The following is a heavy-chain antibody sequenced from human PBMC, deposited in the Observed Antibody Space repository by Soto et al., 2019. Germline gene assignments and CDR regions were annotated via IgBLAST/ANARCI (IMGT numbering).Heavy chain of an antibody. V-gene: IGHV3-30-3*01. D-gene: IGHD2-8*02. CDR3: ARDRAHILGSDY. CDR2: ISYGGSSK. J-gene: IGHJ4*02. CDR1: GFTFSNYA. Sequence: QVQLVESGGGVVQPGRSLRVSCAASGFTFSNYAMHWVRQAPGKGLEWVAIISYGGSSKDYADSVKGRFTISRDDSKNTLYLEMASLRAEDTAVYYCARDRAHILGSDYWGQGTLVTVSS.